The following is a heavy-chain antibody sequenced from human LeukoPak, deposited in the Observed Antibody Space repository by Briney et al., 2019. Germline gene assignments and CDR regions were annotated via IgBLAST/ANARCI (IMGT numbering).Heavy chain of an antibody. D-gene: IGHD5-24*01. CDR2: IYTSGST. J-gene: IGHJ4*02. Sequence: SETLSLTCTVSGGSISSYYWSWIRQPPGKGLEWIGYIYTSGSTNYNPSLESRVTISVDTSKNQFSLKLSAVTAADTAVYYCARLADGYNFLDYWGQGTLVTVSS. CDR3: ARLADGYNFLDY. V-gene: IGHV4-4*09. CDR1: GGSISSYY.